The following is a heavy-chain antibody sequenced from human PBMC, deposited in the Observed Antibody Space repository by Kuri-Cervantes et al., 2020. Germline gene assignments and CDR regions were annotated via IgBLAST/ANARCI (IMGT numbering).Heavy chain of an antibody. CDR2: INPSGGST. Sequence: ASVKVSCKASGYTFTSYCMHWVRQAPGQGLEWMGIINPSGGSTSYAQKFQGRVTMTRDTSTSTVYMELSSLRSEDTAVYYCARAGGCGGLNPLHFDYWGQGTLVADSS. D-gene: IGHD2-21*01. J-gene: IGHJ4*02. CDR1: GYTFTSYC. V-gene: IGHV1-46*01. CDR3: ARAGGCGGLNPLHFDY.